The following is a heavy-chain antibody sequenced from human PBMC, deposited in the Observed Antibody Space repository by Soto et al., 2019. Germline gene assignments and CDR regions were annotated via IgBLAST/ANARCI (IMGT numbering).Heavy chain of an antibody. CDR3: ARDTYDSSGYYCY. V-gene: IGHV3-30*09. CDR1: GFTFSSYA. D-gene: IGHD3-22*01. Sequence: GGSLRLSCAASGFTFSSYAMHWVRQAPGKGLEWVAVISYDGSNKYYADSVKGRFAISRDNSKNTLYLQMNSLRAEDTAVYYCARDTYDSSGYYCYWGQGTLVTVSS. CDR2: ISYDGSNK. J-gene: IGHJ4*02.